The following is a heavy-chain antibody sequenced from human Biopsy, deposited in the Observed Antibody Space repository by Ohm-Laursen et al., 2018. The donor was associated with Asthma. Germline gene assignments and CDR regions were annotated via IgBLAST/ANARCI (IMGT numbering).Heavy chain of an antibody. CDR3: ARGYSGSDRIVYYYSGLEV. D-gene: IGHD5-12*01. J-gene: IGHJ6*04. CDR1: GDSFSNYA. CDR2: LIPVLGTP. Sequence: PSVTVSCKASGDSFSNYAISCVRQAPGQGLEWVGGLIPVLGTPDHAQMFEGRVTITADESTSTAYMELSSLSSEDAAVYYCARGYSGSDRIVYYYSGLEVWGKG. V-gene: IGHV1-69*13.